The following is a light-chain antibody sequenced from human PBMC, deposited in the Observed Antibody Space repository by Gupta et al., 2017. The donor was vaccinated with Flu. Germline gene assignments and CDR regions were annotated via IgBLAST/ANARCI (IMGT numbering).Light chain of an antibody. J-gene: IGLJ3*02. Sequence: SVTISCTGTSSDVGGYKYVSWYQQHPGKAPKLMIYEVSKRPSGVPDRFSGSKSGNTASLTVSGLQAEDEADYYCSSYAGSNNWVFGGGTELT. CDR3: SSYAGSNNWV. V-gene: IGLV2-8*01. CDR2: EVS. CDR1: SSDVGGYKY.